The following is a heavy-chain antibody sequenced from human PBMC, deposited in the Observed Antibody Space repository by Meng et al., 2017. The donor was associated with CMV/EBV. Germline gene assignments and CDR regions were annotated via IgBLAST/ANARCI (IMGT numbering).Heavy chain of an antibody. CDR1: GGSISGGGYY. CDR3: ASSYYYDSSGYYQYYFDY. D-gene: IGHD3-22*01. V-gene: IGHV4-31*03. J-gene: IGHJ4*02. CDR2: IYYSGST. Sequence: SETLSLTCTVSGGSISGGGYYWSWIRQHPGKGLEWIGYIYYSGSTYYNPSLKSRVTISVDTSKNQFSLKLSSATAADTAVYYCASSYYYDSSGYYQYYFDYWGQGTLVTVSS.